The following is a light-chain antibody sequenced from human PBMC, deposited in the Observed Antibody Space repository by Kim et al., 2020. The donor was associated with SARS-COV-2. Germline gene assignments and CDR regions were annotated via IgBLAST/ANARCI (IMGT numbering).Light chain of an antibody. CDR2: DAS. CDR1: RSVTTN. V-gene: IGKV3-11*01. Sequence: APGARATLSGGARRSVTTNLAGYHQKPGQPPRLLTYDASNRATGIPARFSGSGSGTEFTLTISSLEPEDFAVYYCQQRESWPLTFGGGTKVDIK. J-gene: IGKJ4*01. CDR3: QQRESWPLT.